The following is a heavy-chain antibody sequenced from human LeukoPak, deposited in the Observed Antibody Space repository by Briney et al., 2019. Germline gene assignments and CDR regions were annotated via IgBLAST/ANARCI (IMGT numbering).Heavy chain of an antibody. CDR1: GGSISSYY. CDR3: ARDARQQLTVYYYYYYMDV. D-gene: IGHD6-13*01. J-gene: IGHJ6*03. CDR2: IYYSGST. Sequence: SETLSLTCTVSGGSISSYYWSWIRQPPGKGLEWIGYIYYSGSTNYNPSLKSRVTMSVDTSKNQFSLKLSSVTAADTAVYYCARDARQQLTVYYYYYYMDVWGKGTTVTVSS. V-gene: IGHV4-59*12.